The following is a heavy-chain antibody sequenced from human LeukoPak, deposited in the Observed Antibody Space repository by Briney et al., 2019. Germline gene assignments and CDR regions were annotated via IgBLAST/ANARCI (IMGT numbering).Heavy chain of an antibody. V-gene: IGHV4-34*01. D-gene: IGHD4-23*01. CDR3: ARGGGDYYMDV. CDR2: INHSGST. CDR1: GGSFSGYY. J-gene: IGHJ6*03. Sequence: PSETLSLTCAVYGGSFSGYYWSWIRQPPGKGLEWIGEINHSGSTNCNPSLKSRVTISVDTSKNQFSLKVSSVTAADTAVYYCARGGGDYYMDVWGKETTVTVSS.